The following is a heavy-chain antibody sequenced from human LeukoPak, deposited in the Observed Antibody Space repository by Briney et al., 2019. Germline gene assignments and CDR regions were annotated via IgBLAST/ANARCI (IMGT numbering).Heavy chain of an antibody. CDR1: GFTFSGSA. D-gene: IGHD3-16*02. J-gene: IGHJ4*02. CDR2: IRYDGSNK. Sequence: PGGSLRLSCAASGFTFSGSAMHWVRQAPGKGLEWVAFIRYDGSNKYYAGSVKGRFTISRDNSKNTLYLQMNSLRAEDTAVYYCAKDRDDYVWGSYRYSGGTFDYWGQGTLVTVSS. CDR3: AKDRDDYVWGSYRYSGGTFDY. V-gene: IGHV3-30*02.